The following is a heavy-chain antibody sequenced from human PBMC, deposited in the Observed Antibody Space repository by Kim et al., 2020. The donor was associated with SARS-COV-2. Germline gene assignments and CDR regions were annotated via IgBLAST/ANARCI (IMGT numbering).Heavy chain of an antibody. CDR2: INTGDGTT. J-gene: IGHJ4*02. CDR1: GYTFTKNH. CDR3: GRGFDGGFDC. V-gene: IGHV1-3*04. D-gene: IGHD3-9*01. Sequence: ASVKVSCRTSGYTFTKNHMHWVRQAPGQRPEWLGWINTGDGTTRYSEKFQGRVIITRDTSANTAYVELSGLRLEDTAIYFCGRGFDGGFDCWGQGTLVTVSS.